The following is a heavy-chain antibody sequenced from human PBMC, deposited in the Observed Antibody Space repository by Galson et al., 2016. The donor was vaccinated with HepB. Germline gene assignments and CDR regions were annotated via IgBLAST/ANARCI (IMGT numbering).Heavy chain of an antibody. CDR1: GGSISSSNW. CDR3: ARDDVATLGFRGLANWFDP. J-gene: IGHJ5*02. V-gene: IGHV4-4*02. Sequence: SETLSLTCAVSGGSISSSNWWNWVRQPPGKGLEWIGEIYHSGTTNYNPSLKSRVTISVDKSKNQFSLNLSSVTAADTAVYYCARDDVATLGFRGLANWFDPWGQGTLVTVSS. CDR2: IYHSGTT. D-gene: IGHD3/OR15-3a*01.